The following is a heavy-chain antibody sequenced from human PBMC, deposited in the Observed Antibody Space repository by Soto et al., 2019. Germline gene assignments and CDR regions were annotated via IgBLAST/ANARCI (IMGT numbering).Heavy chain of an antibody. CDR1: GFSVTNNY. Sequence: EVQVVESGGGLVQPGGSLRLSCAASGFSVTNNYMNWVRKAPGKGLEWVSIIDIGGNTYYADSVKDRFTISRDNSRNTLYLHMDSLRAEDTAVYYCARGRGSTGYHSREHYFDYWGQGTLVTVSP. V-gene: IGHV3-66*01. J-gene: IGHJ4*02. CDR2: IDIGGNT. D-gene: IGHD2-2*01. CDR3: ARGRGSTGYHSREHYFDY.